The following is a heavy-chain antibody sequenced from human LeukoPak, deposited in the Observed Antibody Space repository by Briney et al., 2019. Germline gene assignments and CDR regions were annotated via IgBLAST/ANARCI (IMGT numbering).Heavy chain of an antibody. CDR2: IHYSGIT. D-gene: IGHD1-1*01. CDR3: ASNWSDFDY. J-gene: IGHJ4*02. Sequence: SETLSLTCIVSGGSISGQYWSWIRQPPGKGLEWIGYIHYSGITNYSPSLRSRLTISVDTSKNEFSLKLSSVTAADTAVYYCASNWSDFDYWGQGILVTVSS. V-gene: IGHV4-59*08. CDR1: GGSISGQY.